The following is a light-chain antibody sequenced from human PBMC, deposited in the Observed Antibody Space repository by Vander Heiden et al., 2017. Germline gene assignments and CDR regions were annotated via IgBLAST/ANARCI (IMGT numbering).Light chain of an antibody. CDR2: GAS. CDR1: QSVSSSY. J-gene: IGKJ3*01. CDR3: QQYGSSPT. V-gene: IGKV3-20*01. Sequence: EIVFTQSPGTLSLSPGERATLSCRASQSVSSSYLAWYQQKPGQAPRLFIYGASSRATGIPDRFSGSGSGTDFTLTISRLEPEDVAVYYCQQYGSSPTFGPGTKVDIK.